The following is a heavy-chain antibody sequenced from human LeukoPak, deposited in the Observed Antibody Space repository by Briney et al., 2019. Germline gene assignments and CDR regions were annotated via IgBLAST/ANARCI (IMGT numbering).Heavy chain of an antibody. CDR1: GFTFSNAW. CDR3: ASSLVVTSAFDI. D-gene: IGHD2-21*02. CDR2: IKSKTDGGTT. V-gene: IGHV3-15*01. J-gene: IGHJ3*02. Sequence: GGSLRLSCAASGFTFSNAWMSWVRQAPGKGLEWVGRIKSKTDGGTTDYAAPVKGRFTISRDDSKNSLYLQMNSLKTEDTAVYYCASSLVVTSAFDIWGQGTMVTVSS.